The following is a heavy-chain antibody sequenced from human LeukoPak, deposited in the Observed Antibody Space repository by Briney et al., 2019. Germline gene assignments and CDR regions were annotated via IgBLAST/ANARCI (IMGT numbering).Heavy chain of an antibody. D-gene: IGHD5-24*01. V-gene: IGHV3-23*01. CDR2: TFGDVGGS. Sequence: GRSLRLSCAASGFSFSSYAMNSVRQAPGKGLEWVSLTFGDVGGSVYADPVRGRFTISRDNTKSTLYLQMNILTVDHTYISVCAKDRRLDGRWDIDYWGKGKLVSVSS. CDR1: GFSFSSYA. CDR3: AKDRRLDGRWDIDY. J-gene: IGHJ4*02.